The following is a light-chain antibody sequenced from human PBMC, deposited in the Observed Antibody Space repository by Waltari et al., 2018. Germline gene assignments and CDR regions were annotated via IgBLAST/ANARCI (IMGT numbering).Light chain of an antibody. CDR3: ASQRPDGVVL. V-gene: IGLV2-14*03. J-gene: IGLJ3*02. CDR1: CTAIATSDF. CDR2: DVT. Sequence: QSALTPPASESGSPGQSITSPDAGLCTAIATSDFVSWYQHHPDRAPQVIIYDVTNRPSGISARFSASKSADTASLTISGLQAEDEGDYYCASQRPDGVVLFGGGTRVTVL.